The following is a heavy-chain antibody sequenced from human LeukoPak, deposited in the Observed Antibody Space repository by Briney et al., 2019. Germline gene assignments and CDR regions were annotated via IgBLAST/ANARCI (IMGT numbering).Heavy chain of an antibody. CDR2: IYTSGST. Sequence: KPSQTLSLTCTVSGGSISSGSYYWSWIRQPAGKGLEWIGRIYTSGSTNYNPSLKSRVTISVDTSKNQFSLKLSSVTAADTAVYYCARGYSSRDFDYWGQGTLVTVSS. D-gene: IGHD6-13*01. CDR3: ARGYSSRDFDY. J-gene: IGHJ4*02. CDR1: GGSISSGSYY. V-gene: IGHV4-61*02.